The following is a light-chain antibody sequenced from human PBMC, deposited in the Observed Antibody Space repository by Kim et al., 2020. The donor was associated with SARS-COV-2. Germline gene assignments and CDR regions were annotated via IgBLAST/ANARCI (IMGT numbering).Light chain of an antibody. V-gene: IGKV3-20*01. CDR3: QQYSSSPAT. CDR2: GAS. Sequence: SPGERATLSCRARQSVSSNYLAWYQQKPGQAPRLLIYGASSRATGIPDRFSGSGSGTDFTLTITRLEPEDFAVYYCQQYSSSPATFGKGTKVDIK. CDR1: QSVSSNY. J-gene: IGKJ1*01.